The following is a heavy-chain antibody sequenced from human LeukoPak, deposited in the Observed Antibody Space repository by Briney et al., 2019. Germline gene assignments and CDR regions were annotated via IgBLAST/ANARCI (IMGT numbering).Heavy chain of an antibody. J-gene: IGHJ4*02. CDR3: AKDRMVLGY. V-gene: IGHV3-23*01. D-gene: IGHD1-14*01. CDR1: GLTFSSYA. Sequence: GGSLRLSCAASGLTFSSYAMSWVRQAPGKGLEWVSAISDSGGRTYYADSVKGRFTISRDNSKNTLYLQMNSLRAEDTAVYYCAKDRMVLGYWGQGTLVTVSS. CDR2: ISDSGGRT.